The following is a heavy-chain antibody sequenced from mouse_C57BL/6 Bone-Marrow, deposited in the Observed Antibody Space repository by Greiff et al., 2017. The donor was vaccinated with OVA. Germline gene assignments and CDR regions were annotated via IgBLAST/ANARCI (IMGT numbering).Heavy chain of an antibody. CDR2: IWWDDDK. D-gene: IGHD1-1*01. Sequence: VKLQESGPGILQPSQTLSLTCSFSGFSLSTFGMGVGWIRQPSGKGLEWLAHIWWDDDKYYNPALKRRLTLSKDTSKNQVFLKIANVDTADTATYSSARIRYGSSYGVYYWGQGTTLTVSS. J-gene: IGHJ2*01. CDR3: ARIRYGSSYGVYY. V-gene: IGHV8-8*01. CDR1: GFSLSTFGMG.